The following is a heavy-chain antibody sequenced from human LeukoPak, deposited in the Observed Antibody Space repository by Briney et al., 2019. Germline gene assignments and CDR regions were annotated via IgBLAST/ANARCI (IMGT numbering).Heavy chain of an antibody. CDR1: AFTFSSYS. V-gene: IGHV3-21*04. CDR2: ISSSSSYI. Sequence: GGSLRLSCAASAFTFSSYSMNWVRQAPGKGLAWVSSISSSSSYIYYADSVKGRFTISRDNAKNSLYLQMNSLRAEDTAVYYCARDRGVIFGVVLVGYFDYWGQGNLVTVSS. J-gene: IGHJ4*02. CDR3: ARDRGVIFGVVLVGYFDY. D-gene: IGHD3-3*01.